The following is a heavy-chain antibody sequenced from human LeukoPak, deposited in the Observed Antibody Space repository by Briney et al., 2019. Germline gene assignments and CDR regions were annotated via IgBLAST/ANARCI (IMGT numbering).Heavy chain of an antibody. CDR3: ARDGGDDRKRVSPYYYCYYMDD. Sequence: SQTLCLTCTVSSGAISSGAYYCSWIRPHPGKGLEWIGSIYYSGSTYYNPSLKSRVTISVDTSKNQFSVTLSSVTAADTAVYYCARDGGDDRKRVSPYYYCYYMDDWGKGTPVTVSS. CDR1: SGAISSGAYY. V-gene: IGHV4-31*03. D-gene: IGHD2-21*01. J-gene: IGHJ6*03. CDR2: IYYSGST.